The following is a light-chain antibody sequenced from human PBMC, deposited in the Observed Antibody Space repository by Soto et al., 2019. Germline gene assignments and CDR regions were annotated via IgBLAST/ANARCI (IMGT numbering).Light chain of an antibody. CDR1: QGINSW. J-gene: IGKJ2*01. CDR3: QQYNSYPYT. CDR2: RAS. Sequence: DIQMTQSLSNLSASVGDRVNITCSAIQGINSWLAWYQQKPGKAPKLLIYRASSLESGVTSRFSGSGSGTEFTLTISSLQPDDFATYYCQQYNSYPYTFGQGTKLEIK. V-gene: IGKV1-5*03.